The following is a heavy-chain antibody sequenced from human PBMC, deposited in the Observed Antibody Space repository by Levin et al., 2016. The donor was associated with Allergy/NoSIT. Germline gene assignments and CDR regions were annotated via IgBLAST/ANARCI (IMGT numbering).Heavy chain of an antibody. Sequence: WIRQPPGKGLEWVSYISSHNSYIDYADSVKGRFTISRDNTKNSLYLQMDSLRAEDTAVYYCARSLPATGTRYAMDVWGQGTTVTVSS. J-gene: IGHJ6*02. V-gene: IGHV3-11*03. CDR2: ISSHNSYI. D-gene: IGHD4-17*01. CDR3: ARSLPATGTRYAMDV.